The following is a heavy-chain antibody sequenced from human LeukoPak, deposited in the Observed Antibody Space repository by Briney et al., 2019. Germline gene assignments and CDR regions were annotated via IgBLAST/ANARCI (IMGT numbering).Heavy chain of an antibody. Sequence: PGGSLRLSCAASGFIFNNYGLIWVRQPPGKGLEWVSAISNDGGGIQYAAFVEGRFTISRDNSKKTLFLHMSSLRAEDTALYYSAKGSSGYFADLWGQGTLVTVSS. CDR2: ISNDGGGI. V-gene: IGHV3-23*01. CDR3: AKGSSGYFADL. D-gene: IGHD6-19*01. CDR1: GFIFNNYG. J-gene: IGHJ5*02.